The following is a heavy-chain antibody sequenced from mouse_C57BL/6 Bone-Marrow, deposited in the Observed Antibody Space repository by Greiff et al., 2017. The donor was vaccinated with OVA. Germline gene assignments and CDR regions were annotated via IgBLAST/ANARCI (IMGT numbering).Heavy chain of an antibody. Sequence: EVMLVESGGGLVQPGGSLKLSCAASGFTFSDYYMYWVRQTPEKRLEWVAYISNGGGSTYYPDTVKGRFTISRDNAKNTLYLQMSRLKSEDTAMYYCARHEYYSNPFAYWGQGTLVTVSA. CDR2: ISNGGGST. CDR3: ARHEYYSNPFAY. D-gene: IGHD2-5*01. CDR1: GFTFSDYY. J-gene: IGHJ3*01. V-gene: IGHV5-12*01.